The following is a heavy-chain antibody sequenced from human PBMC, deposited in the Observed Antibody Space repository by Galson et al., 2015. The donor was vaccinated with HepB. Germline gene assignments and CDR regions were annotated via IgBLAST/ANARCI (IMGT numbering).Heavy chain of an antibody. V-gene: IGHV3-30-3*01. CDR2: ISYDGSNK. Sequence: SLRLSCADSGFTFSTYAIHWVRQAPGKGLEWVAVISYDGSNKYYADSVKGRFTISRDNSKNTLYLQMNSLRAEDTAVYYCARAAQTKIAVVGGGACFDYWGQGTLVTVSS. D-gene: IGHD3-22*01. CDR3: ARAAQTKIAVVGGGACFDY. J-gene: IGHJ4*02. CDR1: GFTFSTYA.